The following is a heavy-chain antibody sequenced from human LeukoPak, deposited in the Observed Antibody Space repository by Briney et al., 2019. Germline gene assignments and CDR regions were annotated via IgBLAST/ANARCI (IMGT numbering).Heavy chain of an antibody. J-gene: IGHJ6*04. Sequence: PSQTLSLTCTVSGGSISSGGYYWSWIRQHPGKGLEWIVYIYYSGSTYYNPSLKSRVTISVDTSKNQFSLKLSSVTAADTAVYYCARVRYCSGGSCLEGYGMDVWGKGTTVTVSS. V-gene: IGHV4-31*03. D-gene: IGHD2-15*01. CDR3: ARVRYCSGGSCLEGYGMDV. CDR2: IYYSGST. CDR1: GGSISSGGYY.